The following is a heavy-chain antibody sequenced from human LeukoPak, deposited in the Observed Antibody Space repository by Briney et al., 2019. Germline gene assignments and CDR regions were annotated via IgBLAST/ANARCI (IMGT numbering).Heavy chain of an antibody. CDR2: IKQDGSEK. Sequence: PGGSLRLSCAASGFTFSSYWMSWVRQAPGKGLEWVANIKQDGSEKYYVDSVKGRFTISRDNAKNSLYLQMNSLRAEDTAVYYCARCGYSSSWYCAYWGQGTLVTVSS. CDR1: GFTFSSYW. D-gene: IGHD6-13*01. V-gene: IGHV3-7*01. CDR3: ARCGYSSSWYCAY. J-gene: IGHJ4*02.